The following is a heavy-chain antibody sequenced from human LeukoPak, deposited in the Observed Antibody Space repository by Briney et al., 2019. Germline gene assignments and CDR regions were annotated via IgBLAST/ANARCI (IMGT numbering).Heavy chain of an antibody. Sequence: SQTLSLTCTVSGGSLSSGDYYWSWIRQPPGTGLEWIGYIYYSGSTYYNPSLKSRVTISVDTSKNQFSLKLSSVTAADTAVYYCARVGAPHGDCDYWGQGTLVTVSS. CDR3: ARVGAPHGDCDY. CDR2: IYYSGST. CDR1: GGSLSSGDYY. D-gene: IGHD4-17*01. J-gene: IGHJ4*02. V-gene: IGHV4-30-4*08.